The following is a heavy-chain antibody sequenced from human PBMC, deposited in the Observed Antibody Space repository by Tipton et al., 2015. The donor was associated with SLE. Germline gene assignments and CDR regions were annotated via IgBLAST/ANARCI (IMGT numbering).Heavy chain of an antibody. Sequence: TLSLTCAVYGGSFSGHYWSWIRQPPGKGLEWIGEIADTGSPNYNPSLKSRVTISLDTSKSQFSLILNSLTAADTAVYYCARSNYDYIWGSYRASAAADAFDIWGQGTMVTVSS. J-gene: IGHJ3*02. D-gene: IGHD3-16*02. V-gene: IGHV4-34*01. CDR2: IADTGSP. CDR3: ARSNYDYIWGSYRASAAADAFDI. CDR1: GGSFSGHY.